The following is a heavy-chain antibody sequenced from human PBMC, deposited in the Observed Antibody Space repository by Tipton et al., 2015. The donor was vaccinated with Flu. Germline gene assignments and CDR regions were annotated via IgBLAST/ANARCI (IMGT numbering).Heavy chain of an antibody. CDR2: IKQDGSEK. Sequence: SLRLSCAASGFTFSSYWMSWVRQAPGKGLEWVANIKQDGSEKYYVDSVKGRFTISRDNAKKSLYLQMNSLRAEDTAVYYCARSGGDYGGNSGRFDYWGQGTLVTVSS. V-gene: IGHV3-7*01. CDR1: GFTFSSYW. CDR3: ARSGGDYGGNSGRFDY. D-gene: IGHD4-23*01. J-gene: IGHJ4*02.